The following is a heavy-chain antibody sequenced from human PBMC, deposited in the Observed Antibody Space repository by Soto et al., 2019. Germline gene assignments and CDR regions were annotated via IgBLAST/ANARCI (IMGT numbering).Heavy chain of an antibody. J-gene: IGHJ2*01. CDR3: ASLFNDTAATEIYTPALHYALPFCVGESLKISCKGSGYSFTSYW. V-gene: IGHV5-51*01. Sequence: GESLKISCKGSGYSFSTYWIGWVRQMPGKGLEWMGIIYPGDSDTRYSPSFQGQVTISADKSITTAYLQWSSLKASDTAMYYCASLFNDTAATEIYTPALHYALPFCVGESLKISCKGSGYSFTSYW. CDR1: GYSFSTYW. D-gene: IGHD5-18*01. CDR2: IYPGDSDT.